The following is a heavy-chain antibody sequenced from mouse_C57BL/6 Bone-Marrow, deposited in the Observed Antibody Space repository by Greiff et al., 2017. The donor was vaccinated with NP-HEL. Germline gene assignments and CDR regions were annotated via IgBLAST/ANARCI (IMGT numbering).Heavy chain of an antibody. J-gene: IGHJ2*01. CDR1: GYTFTSYW. D-gene: IGHD2-1*01. CDR2: INPSNGGT. V-gene: IGHV1-53*01. CDR3: AREERIYYGIPDY. Sequence: QVQLQQPGTELVNPGASVKLSCKASGYTFTSYWMHWVKQRPGQGLEWIGNINPSNGGTNYNEKFKSKATLTVDKSSSTAYMQLSSLTSEDSAVYYCAREERIYYGIPDYWGQGTTLTVSS.